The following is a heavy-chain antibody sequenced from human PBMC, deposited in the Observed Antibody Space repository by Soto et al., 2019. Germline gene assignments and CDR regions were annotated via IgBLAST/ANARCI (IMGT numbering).Heavy chain of an antibody. CDR3: GRGRSGQIVVFY. CDR1: GYTFTGHY. J-gene: IGHJ4*02. Sequence: SVKVSCKTSGYTFTGHYIHWVRQAPQQGPEWMGEIGPESGATRYAQKFRGRVTMTMDTSITTVYMELKNLSPDDTAVYYCGRGRSGQIVVFYWGQGTPVTVSP. V-gene: IGHV1-2*02. D-gene: IGHD1-26*01. CDR2: IGPESGAT.